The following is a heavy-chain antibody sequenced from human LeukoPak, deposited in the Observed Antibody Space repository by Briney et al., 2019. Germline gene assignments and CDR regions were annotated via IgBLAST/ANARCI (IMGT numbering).Heavy chain of an antibody. D-gene: IGHD3-16*02. CDR2: INHSGST. CDR3: ARGGDYVWGSYRPRGYFDY. Sequence: PSETLSLTCAVYGGSFSGYHWSWIRQPPGKGLEWIGEINHSGSTNHNPSLKSRVTISVDTSKNQFSLKLSSVTAADTAVYYCARGGDYVWGSYRPRGYFDYWGQGTLVTVSS. CDR1: GGSFSGYH. V-gene: IGHV4-34*01. J-gene: IGHJ4*02.